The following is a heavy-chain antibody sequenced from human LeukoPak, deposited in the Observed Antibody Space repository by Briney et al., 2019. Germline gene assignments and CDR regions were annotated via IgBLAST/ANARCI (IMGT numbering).Heavy chain of an antibody. Sequence: ISSSGSTIYYADSVKGRFTISRDNAKNSLYLQMNSLRAEDTAVYYCARDYYDSSGYYYFDYWGQGTLVTVSS. CDR3: ARDYYDSSGYYYFDY. V-gene: IGHV3-11*04. D-gene: IGHD3-22*01. CDR2: ISSSGSTI. J-gene: IGHJ4*02.